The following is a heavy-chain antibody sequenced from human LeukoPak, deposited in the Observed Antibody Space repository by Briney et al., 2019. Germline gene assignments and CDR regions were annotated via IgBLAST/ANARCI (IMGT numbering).Heavy chain of an antibody. J-gene: IGHJ4*02. Sequence: PGRSLRLSCVASGLTFSGYGMHWVRQAPGKGLEWVAGMSCDGSINLYTDSVKGRFTISRDNSKNTLYLQMNSLRVEDTAVYSCARDDDTSGHFSYFGFWGQGTLVTVSS. CDR3: ARDDDTSGHFSYFGF. CDR2: MSCDGSIN. D-gene: IGHD3-22*01. CDR1: GLTFSGYG. V-gene: IGHV3-30*03.